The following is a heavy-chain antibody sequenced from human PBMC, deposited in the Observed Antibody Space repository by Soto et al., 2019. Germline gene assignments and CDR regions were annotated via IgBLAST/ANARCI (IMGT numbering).Heavy chain of an antibody. V-gene: IGHV4-30-4*01. CDR2: IFYSGST. J-gene: IGHJ4*02. Sequence: SETLSLTCNVSGVSVSSADSYWSWIRQPPGKGPEWIGDIFYSGSTHYKPSLKSRVTISVDTSKSQFSLKQNSVTAADTAVYYCARLLQITMKVVIFDHWGQGTLVTVSS. CDR1: GVSVSSADSY. CDR3: ARLLQITMKVVIFDH. D-gene: IGHD3-22*01.